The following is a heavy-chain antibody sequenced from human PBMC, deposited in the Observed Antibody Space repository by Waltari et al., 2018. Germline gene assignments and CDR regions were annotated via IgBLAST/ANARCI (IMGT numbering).Heavy chain of an antibody. J-gene: IGHJ3*02. CDR1: GFTVRSNY. CDR2: IYSGGST. Sequence: EVQLVESGGGLIQPGGSLIRSCAASGFTVRSNYLSWVRQAPGKGLEWVSVIYSGGSTYYADSVKGRFTISRDNSKNTLYLQMNSLRAEDTAVYYCARATRYGHAFDIWGQGTMVTVSS. V-gene: IGHV3-53*01. CDR3: ARATRYGHAFDI. D-gene: IGHD3-10*01.